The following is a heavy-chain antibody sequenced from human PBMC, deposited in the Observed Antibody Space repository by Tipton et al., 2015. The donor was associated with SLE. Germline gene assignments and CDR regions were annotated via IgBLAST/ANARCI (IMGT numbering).Heavy chain of an antibody. D-gene: IGHD1-20*01. Sequence: LVQSGAEVKKPGASVRVSCKAAGYIFTTYYMHWVRQAPGQGLEWMGIINPNGGGTTYAQQFQGRVTMTRDTSTNTFSMELSSLRSEDTAVYYCARPYKWGGFDIWGQGTMVTVSS. CDR1: GYIFTTYY. V-gene: IGHV1-46*01. J-gene: IGHJ3*02. CDR3: ARPYKWGGFDI. CDR2: INPNGGGT.